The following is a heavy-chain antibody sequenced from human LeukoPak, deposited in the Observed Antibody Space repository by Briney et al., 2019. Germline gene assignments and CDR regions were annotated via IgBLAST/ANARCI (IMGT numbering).Heavy chain of an antibody. CDR1: GYTFTGYY. D-gene: IGHD4-23*01. V-gene: IGHV1-2*02. Sequence: GASVKVSCKASGYTFTGYYMHWVRQAPGQGLEWMGWINPNSGGTNYAQKFQGRVTMTRDTSISTAYMELSRLRSVDTAVYYCARSPFGGGRWYHTPQFDYWGQGTLVTVSS. J-gene: IGHJ4*02. CDR3: ARSPFGGGRWYHTPQFDY. CDR2: INPNSGGT.